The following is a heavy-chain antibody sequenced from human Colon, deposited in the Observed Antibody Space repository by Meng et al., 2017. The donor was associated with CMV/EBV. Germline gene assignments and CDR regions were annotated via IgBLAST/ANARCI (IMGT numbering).Heavy chain of an antibody. CDR3: ATGGTNWFDP. CDR1: GGSITSYY. D-gene: IGHD3-16*01. J-gene: IGHJ5*02. CDR2: FYYSGST. Sequence: QVQPQESGPGLVKPSETLSLTCTVSGGSITSYYLSWIRQSPGKGLEWIGYFYYSGSTNYNPSLKSRVTISVDTSKNQLSLKLSSVTAADTAVYYCATGGTNWFDPWGQGTLVTVSS. V-gene: IGHV4-59*01.